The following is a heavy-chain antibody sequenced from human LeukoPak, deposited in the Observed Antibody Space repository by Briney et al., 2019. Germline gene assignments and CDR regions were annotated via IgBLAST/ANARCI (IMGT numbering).Heavy chain of an antibody. J-gene: IGHJ6*02. D-gene: IGHD3-10*01. Sequence: SETLSLTCAVYGGSFSGYYWSWIRQPPGKGLEWIGEINHSGSTNYNPSLKSRVTISVDTFKNQFSLKLSSVTAADTAVYYCAREVGVRGAFYYGMDVWGQGTTVTVSS. CDR2: INHSGST. V-gene: IGHV4-34*01. CDR3: AREVGVRGAFYYGMDV. CDR1: GGSFSGYY.